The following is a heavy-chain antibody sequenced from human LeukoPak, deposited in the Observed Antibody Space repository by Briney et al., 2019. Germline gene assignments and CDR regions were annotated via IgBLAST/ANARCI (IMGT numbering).Heavy chain of an antibody. CDR1: GFTSSDYA. CDR2: IRGGGET. CDR3: AKANWVSNGDAVW. D-gene: IGHD1-1*01. V-gene: IGHV3-23*01. J-gene: IGHJ4*02. Sequence: GGTLCVSSAASGFTSSDYAVCWVSRAHARGLRCASSIRGGGETSYAASVKSRCSLSRDSSRNTVYLQLNNLRVEDTAIYYCAKANWVSNGDAVWWGQGTLVTVSS.